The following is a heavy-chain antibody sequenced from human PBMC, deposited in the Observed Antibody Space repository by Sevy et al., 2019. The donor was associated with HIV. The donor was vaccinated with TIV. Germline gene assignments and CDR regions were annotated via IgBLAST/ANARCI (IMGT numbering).Heavy chain of an antibody. CDR3: ASSRTRTTGAPFDY. V-gene: IGHV1-69*13. CDR2: IIPIFGTA. J-gene: IGHJ4*02. Sequence: ASVKVSCKASGGTFSSYAISWVRQAPGQGLEWMGGIIPIFGTANYAQKFQGRVTITADESTSTAYMELSSLRSEDTAVYYCASSRTRTTGAPFDYWGQGTLVTVSS. D-gene: IGHD4-17*01. CDR1: GGTFSSYA.